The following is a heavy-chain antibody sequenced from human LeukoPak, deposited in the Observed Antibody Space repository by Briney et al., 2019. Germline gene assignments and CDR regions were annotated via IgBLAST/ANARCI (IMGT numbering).Heavy chain of an antibody. D-gene: IGHD2-21*02. CDR2: IDANNGRT. CDR1: GGTFSNNA. J-gene: IGHJ4*02. CDR3: ARGRWTATATTYYLDS. V-gene: IGHV1-3*01. Sequence: ASVKVSCKASGGTFSNNAIQWVRQGPGKRLEWMGWIDANNGRTKYSQNFQGRLTITRDSSASTAYMELTSLRSEDTALYFCARGRWTATATTYYLDSWGQGTLVTVSS.